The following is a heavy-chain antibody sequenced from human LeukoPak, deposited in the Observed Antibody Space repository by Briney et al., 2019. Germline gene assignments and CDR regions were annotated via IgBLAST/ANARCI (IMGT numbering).Heavy chain of an antibody. CDR1: GFTFSSCG. J-gene: IGHJ6*02. Sequence: GGSLRLSCAASGFTFSSCGMHWVRQAPGKGLEWVAVIWYDGSNKYYADSVKGRFTISRDNSKNTLYLQMNSLRAEDTAVYYCARAQLVVPAAINYYGMDVWGQGTTVTVSS. CDR3: ARAQLVVPAAINYYGMDV. CDR2: IWYDGSNK. D-gene: IGHD2-2*01. V-gene: IGHV3-33*01.